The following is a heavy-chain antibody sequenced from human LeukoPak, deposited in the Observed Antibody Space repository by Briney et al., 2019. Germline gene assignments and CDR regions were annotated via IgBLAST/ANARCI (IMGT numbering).Heavy chain of an antibody. J-gene: IGHJ4*02. CDR2: IGTTSHYT. D-gene: IGHD6-13*01. Sequence: GGSLRLSCAASGFTFSDYFMSWIRQAPGKGLEWISYIGTTSHYTNYADSVRGRFTISRDNAQNSLFLQINNLRAEDTAIYYCARGQQHLDSSFDFWGQGTLVTVSS. V-gene: IGHV3-11*05. CDR1: GFTFSDYF. CDR3: ARGQQHLDSSFDF.